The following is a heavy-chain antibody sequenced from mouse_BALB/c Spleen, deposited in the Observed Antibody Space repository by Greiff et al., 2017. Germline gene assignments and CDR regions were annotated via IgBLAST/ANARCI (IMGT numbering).Heavy chain of an antibody. J-gene: IGHJ2*01. V-gene: IGHV5-17*02. CDR3: AIDYFDY. Sequence: EVQRVESGGGLVQPGGSRKLSCAASGFTFSSFGMHWVRQAPEKGLEWVAYISSGSSTIYYADTVKGRFTISRDNPKNTLFLQMTSLRSEDTAMYYCAIDYFDYWGQGTTLTVSS. CDR2: ISSGSSTI. CDR1: GFTFSSFG.